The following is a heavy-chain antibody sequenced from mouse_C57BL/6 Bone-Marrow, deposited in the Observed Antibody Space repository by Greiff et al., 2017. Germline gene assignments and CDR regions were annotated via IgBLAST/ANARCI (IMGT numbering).Heavy chain of an antibody. J-gene: IGHJ3*01. D-gene: IGHD4-1*01. CDR3: ASGTVSPFAY. CDR2: ISSGSSTI. CDR1: GFTFSDYG. Sequence: EVMLVESGGCLVKPGGSLKLSCAASGFTFSDYGMHWVRQAPEKGLEWVAYISSGSSTIYYADTVKGRVTISRDNAKNTLFLQMTSLRSEDTAMYYCASGTVSPFAYWGQGTLVTVSA. V-gene: IGHV5-17*01.